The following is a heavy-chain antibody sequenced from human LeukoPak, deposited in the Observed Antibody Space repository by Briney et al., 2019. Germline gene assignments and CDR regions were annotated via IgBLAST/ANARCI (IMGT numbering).Heavy chain of an antibody. J-gene: IGHJ4*02. CDR1: GFTFSSYG. Sequence: PGGSLRLSCAASGFTFSSYGVHWVRQAPGKGLEWVAVISYDGSHKYYADSVKGRFTISRDNAKNTLYLQMNSLRTEDTAVYYCARRWAVAAVDYWGQGTLVTVSS. CDR2: ISYDGSHK. CDR3: ARRWAVAAVDY. D-gene: IGHD6-19*01. V-gene: IGHV3-30*03.